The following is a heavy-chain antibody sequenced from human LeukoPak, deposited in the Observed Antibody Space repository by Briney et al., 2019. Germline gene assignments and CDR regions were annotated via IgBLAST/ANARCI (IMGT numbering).Heavy chain of an antibody. D-gene: IGHD2-21*02. CDR1: GFTFSSYE. V-gene: IGHV3-30-3*01. CDR3: ARVSLIVVVPGILDY. Sequence: PGGSLRLSCAASGFTFSSYEMNCVRQAPGKGLEWVALISYDGTNKYYTDSVKGRFTISRDNSKNTLSLQMNSLRADDTAVYFCARVSLIVVVPGILDYWGQGILVTVSS. J-gene: IGHJ4*02. CDR2: ISYDGTNK.